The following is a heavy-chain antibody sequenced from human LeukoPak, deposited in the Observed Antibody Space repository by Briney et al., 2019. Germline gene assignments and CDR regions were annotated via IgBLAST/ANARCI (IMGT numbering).Heavy chain of an antibody. Sequence: SQTLSLTCTVSGGSISSGGYYWSWIRQHPGKGLEWIGYIYYSGSTYYNPSLKSRVTISVDTSKNQFSLKLSSVTAADTAVYYCARLSYYDSSGYYYTDAFDIWGQGTMVTVSS. D-gene: IGHD3-22*01. CDR3: ARLSYYDSSGYYYTDAFDI. V-gene: IGHV4-31*03. CDR2: IYYSGST. CDR1: GGSISSGGYY. J-gene: IGHJ3*02.